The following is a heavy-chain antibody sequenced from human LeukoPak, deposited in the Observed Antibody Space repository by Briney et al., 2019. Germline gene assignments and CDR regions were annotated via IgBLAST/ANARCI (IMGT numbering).Heavy chain of an antibody. V-gene: IGHV1-2*02. D-gene: IGHD2-21*01. J-gene: IGHJ4*02. CDR3: ARGGGIQSCGGKTCFRGFVY. CDR1: GYGFSDYY. Sequence: ASVKVSCKASGYGFSDYYMHWVRQAPGQGLEYMGWINPNSGDNSYAQKFQGRVSMTRDTSITTLYMELTSLRSDDTAVYFCARGGGIQSCGGKTCFRGFVYWGQGTLVTVSS. CDR2: INPNSGDN.